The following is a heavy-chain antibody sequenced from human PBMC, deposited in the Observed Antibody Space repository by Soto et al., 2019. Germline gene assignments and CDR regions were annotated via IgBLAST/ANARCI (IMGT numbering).Heavy chain of an antibody. CDR3: AKVGGYSVDYLNYNAMDV. J-gene: IGHJ6*02. D-gene: IGHD5-18*01. V-gene: IGHV3-23*01. CDR2: ISGSGKNT. CDR1: GFTFSSHG. Sequence: EVQLLESGGGLVQPGGSLRLSCAASGFTFSSHGMSWVRQAPGKGLEWVSGISGSGKNTYYADSVKGRFSISRDNSKNTLYLQMNSLRAEDTALYYCAKVGGYSVDYLNYNAMDVWGQGTTVTVSS.